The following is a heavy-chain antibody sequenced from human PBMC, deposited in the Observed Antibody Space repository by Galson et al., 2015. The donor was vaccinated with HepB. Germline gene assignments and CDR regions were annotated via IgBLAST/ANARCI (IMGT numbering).Heavy chain of an antibody. J-gene: IGHJ4*02. V-gene: IGHV1-46*01. Sequence: SVKVSCKASGYNFPAYYMHWVRQAPGQGLEWLGMINPTGGTTKYPQKFQARVTMTRDTSTSTVYMELNSLRSEDTAIYYCARVQYDRSGECNFDFWGQGTLVTVS. D-gene: IGHD3-22*01. CDR2: INPTGGTT. CDR1: GYNFPAYY. CDR3: ARVQYDRSGECNFDF.